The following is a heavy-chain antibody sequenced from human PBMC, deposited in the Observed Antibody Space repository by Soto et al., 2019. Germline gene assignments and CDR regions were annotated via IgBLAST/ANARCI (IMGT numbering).Heavy chain of an antibody. Sequence: EVQLVESGGGLVQPGGSLRLSCAASGFTFSSYWMSWVRQAPGKGLAWVANIKQDGSEKYYVDSVKGRFTISRDNAKNSLYLQMNSLRAEDTALYYCARGPYYYGSGSYSPDWFDPWGQGTLVTVSS. J-gene: IGHJ5*02. D-gene: IGHD3-10*01. V-gene: IGHV3-7*04. CDR1: GFTFSSYW. CDR3: ARGPYYYGSGSYSPDWFDP. CDR2: IKQDGSEK.